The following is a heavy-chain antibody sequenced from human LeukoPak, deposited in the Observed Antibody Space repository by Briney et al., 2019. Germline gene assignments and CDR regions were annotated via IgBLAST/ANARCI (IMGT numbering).Heavy chain of an antibody. CDR3: ARESSRALGYSSSWYGYFDY. V-gene: IGHV3-30*01. D-gene: IGHD6-13*01. J-gene: IGHJ4*02. CDR1: GFTFSSYA. CDR2: ISYDGSNK. Sequence: PGRSPRLSCAASGFTFSSYAMHWVRQAPGKGLEWVAVISYDGSNKYYADSVKGRFTISRDNSKNTLYLQMNSLRAEDTAVYYCARESSRALGYSSSWYGYFDYWGQGTLVTVSS.